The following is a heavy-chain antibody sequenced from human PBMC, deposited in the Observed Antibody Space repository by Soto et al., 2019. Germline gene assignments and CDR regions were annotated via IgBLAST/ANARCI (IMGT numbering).Heavy chain of an antibody. D-gene: IGHD2-15*01. CDR3: AKRRGAGGYFDY. Sequence: GVSLRLSCAASGFTFSSYAMGWVRQGPGKGLEWVAVVSIGGSTHYADSVRGRFTISRDNSKNTLSLQMNSLTAEDTAVYFCAKRRGAGGYFDYGGQGALLTVFS. J-gene: IGHJ4*02. CDR2: VSIGGST. CDR1: GFTFSSYA. V-gene: IGHV3-23*01.